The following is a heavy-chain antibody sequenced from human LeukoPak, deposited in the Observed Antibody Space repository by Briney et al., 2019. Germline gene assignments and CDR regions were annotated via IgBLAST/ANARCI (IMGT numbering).Heavy chain of an antibody. V-gene: IGHV4-4*02. D-gene: IGHD1-1*01. CDR2: MYHSGYT. CDR3: ASALPFQLVH. CDR1: GGSISRSNW. Sequence: SETLSLTCAVSGGSISRSNWWSWVRHSPGRGLEWIGEMYHSGYTNYNPSLKSRVPISVDKSKNQFSLNLSSVTAADTAVYFCASALPFQLVHWGQGTLVTVSS. J-gene: IGHJ4*02.